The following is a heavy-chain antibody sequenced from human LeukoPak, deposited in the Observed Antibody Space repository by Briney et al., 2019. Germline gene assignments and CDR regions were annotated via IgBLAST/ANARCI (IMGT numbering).Heavy chain of an antibody. J-gene: IGHJ4*02. D-gene: IGHD3-16*01. CDR1: GFTFSSYA. CDR3: AKRLVALDY. CDR2: ISGSGGST. Sequence: GGSLRLSCSASGFTFSSYAMSWLRQAPGKVLEWGSAISGSGGSTDYADSVKGRFAISRDNSKNTLYPQMNSLTAADTAVYSCAKRLVALDYWGQGTLVTVSS. V-gene: IGHV3-23*01.